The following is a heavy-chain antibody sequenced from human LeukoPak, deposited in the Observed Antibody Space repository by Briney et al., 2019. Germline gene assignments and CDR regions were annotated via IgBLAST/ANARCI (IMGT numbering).Heavy chain of an antibody. Sequence: ASVKVSCKASGYTFTSYGISWVRQAPGQGLEWMGWISGYNGNTNYEQKFQGRVTMTTDTATSTAYMELRSLRSDDTAVYYCARYLIAATGSVDYFDYWGRGTLVTVSS. CDR2: ISGYNGNT. J-gene: IGHJ4*02. V-gene: IGHV1-18*01. CDR3: ARYLIAATGSVDYFDY. D-gene: IGHD6-13*01. CDR1: GYTFTSYG.